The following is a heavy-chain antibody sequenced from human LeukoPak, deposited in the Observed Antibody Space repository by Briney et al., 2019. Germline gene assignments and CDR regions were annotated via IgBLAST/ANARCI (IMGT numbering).Heavy chain of an antibody. CDR2: ISSSSSYI. Sequence: GGSLRLSCAASGFTFSSYSMNWVRQAPGKGLEWVSSISSSSSYIYYADSVKGRFTISRDNAKNSLYLQMNSLRAEDTAVYYCARGRYCGGDCYSLWVAYYYYYYYMDVWGKGTTVTISS. D-gene: IGHD2-21*02. J-gene: IGHJ6*03. CDR3: ARGRYCGGDCYSLWVAYYYYYYYMDV. CDR1: GFTFSSYS. V-gene: IGHV3-21*01.